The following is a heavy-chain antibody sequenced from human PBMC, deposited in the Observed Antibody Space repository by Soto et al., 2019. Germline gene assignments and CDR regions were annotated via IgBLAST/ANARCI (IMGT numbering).Heavy chain of an antibody. CDR3: AKGVGATGYYFDF. V-gene: IGHV3-23*01. J-gene: IGHJ4*02. D-gene: IGHD1-26*01. Sequence: EAQLLESGGGLVQPGGSLRLSCAASGFTFSSHAMSWVRQAPGKGLEWVSAASGSGVSRYYADSVRGRFTISRDNSKNTLYLQMNSLRAEDTALYYCAKGVGATGYYFDFWGQGTLVTVSS. CDR1: GFTFSSHA. CDR2: ASGSGVSR.